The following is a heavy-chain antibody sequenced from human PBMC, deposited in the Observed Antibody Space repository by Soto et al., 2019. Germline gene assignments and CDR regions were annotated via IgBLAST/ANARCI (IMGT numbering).Heavy chain of an antibody. Sequence: GESLKISCKGSGYSFTNYLITLVRQMPGKGLEWMGRIDPSDSYTNYSPSFQGHVTISADKSISTAYLQWSSLKASDTAMFYCARSPGYSNYDSYYFDYWGQGTLVTVSS. J-gene: IGHJ4*02. CDR1: GYSFTNYL. CDR3: ARSPGYSNYDSYYFDY. D-gene: IGHD4-4*01. CDR2: IDPSDSYT. V-gene: IGHV5-10-1*01.